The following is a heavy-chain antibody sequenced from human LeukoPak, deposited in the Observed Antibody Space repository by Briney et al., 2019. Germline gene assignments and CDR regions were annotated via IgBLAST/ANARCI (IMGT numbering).Heavy chain of an antibody. CDR1: GGSISSGDYY. J-gene: IGHJ4*02. CDR3: ARGRDGYRAAHFDY. CDR2: IYYSGST. D-gene: IGHD5-24*01. Sequence: SQTLSLTCTVSGGSISSGDYYWSWIRQHPGKGLEWVGYIYYSGSTYYSPSLKSRVTISVDTSKNQFSLKLSSVTAADTAVYYCARGRDGYRAAHFDYWGQGTLVTVSS. V-gene: IGHV4-31*03.